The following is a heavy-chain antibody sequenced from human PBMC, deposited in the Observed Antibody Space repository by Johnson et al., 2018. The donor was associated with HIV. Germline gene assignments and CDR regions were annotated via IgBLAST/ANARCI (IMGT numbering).Heavy chain of an antibody. CDR3: AKDQRGRTAVGTWLGAFDI. CDR2: ISWNSGSI. J-gene: IGHJ3*02. V-gene: IGHV3-9*01. CDR1: GFSFDDYA. Sequence: VQLVESGGGVVRPGGSLRLSCAASGFSFDDYAMHWVRQAPGKGLEWVSSISWNSGSIGYADSVKGRFTISRDKAKNSLYLQMNSLRVEDTALYYCAKDQRGRTAVGTWLGAFDIWGQGTMVTVSS. D-gene: IGHD6-13*01.